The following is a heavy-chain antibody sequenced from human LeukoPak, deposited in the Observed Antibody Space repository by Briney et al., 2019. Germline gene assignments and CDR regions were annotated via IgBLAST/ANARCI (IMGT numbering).Heavy chain of an antibody. CDR3: ARAQNWASYYFDS. V-gene: IGHV1-18*01. J-gene: IGHJ4*02. CDR1: GYSFTTYG. CDR2: ISPYNGAT. D-gene: IGHD7-27*01. Sequence: ASVKVSCKPSGYSFTTYGISWVRQAPGQGLEWMGWISPYNGATNYAQKLQGKVTMTTDTSTSTAYMELRSLRSDDTAIYYCARAQNWASYYFDSWGQGTLVTVSS.